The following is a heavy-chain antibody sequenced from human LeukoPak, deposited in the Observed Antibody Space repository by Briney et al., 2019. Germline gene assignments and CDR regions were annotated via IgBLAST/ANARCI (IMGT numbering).Heavy chain of an antibody. D-gene: IGHD3-3*01. CDR3: ARGNYDFWSGYPKDAFDI. J-gene: IGHJ3*02. Sequence: ASVKVSCKASGYTFTSYDINWVRQATGQGLEWMGWMNPNSGNTGYAQKFQGRVTMTRNTSISTAYMELSSLRSEDTAVYYCARGNYDFWSGYPKDAFDIWGQGTMVAVSS. CDR2: MNPNSGNT. V-gene: IGHV1-8*01. CDR1: GYTFTSYD.